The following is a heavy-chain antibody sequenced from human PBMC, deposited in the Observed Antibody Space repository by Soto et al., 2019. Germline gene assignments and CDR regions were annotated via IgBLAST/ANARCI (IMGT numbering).Heavy chain of an antibody. Sequence: QVQLVESGGGVVQPGRSLRLSCAASGFTFNNYGMHWVRQAPGKGLEWVATISNDGSDKYYADSVKGRLTISRDNSKNTVYLQMNSLRAEDTAVYYCAKDQGRAASHWIDWGQGTMVTVSS. CDR1: GFTFNNYG. J-gene: IGHJ3*01. CDR3: AKDQGRAASHWID. CDR2: ISNDGSDK. D-gene: IGHD6-13*01. V-gene: IGHV3-30*18.